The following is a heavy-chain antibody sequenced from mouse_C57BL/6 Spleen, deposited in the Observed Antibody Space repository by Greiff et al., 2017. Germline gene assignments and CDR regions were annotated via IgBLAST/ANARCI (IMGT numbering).Heavy chain of an antibody. CDR3: PAEWSAKGYFDV. CDR2: INPEDGDT. V-gene: IGHV14-1*01. CDR1: GFNIKDYY. D-gene: IGHD1-3*01. Sequence: LVASGAELVRPGASVKLSCTASGFNIKDYYMHWVKPRPEQGLEWIGRINPEDGDTEYAPKFQGKATMTADTSSNTAYLQLSSLTSEDTAVDYCPAEWSAKGYFDVWGTGTTVTVSS. J-gene: IGHJ1*03.